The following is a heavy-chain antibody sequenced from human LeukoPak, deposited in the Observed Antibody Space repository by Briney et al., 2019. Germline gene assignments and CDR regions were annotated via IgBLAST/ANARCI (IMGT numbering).Heavy chain of an antibody. CDR3: ARLSSSWILDY. D-gene: IGHD6-13*01. CDR2: IYYSGST. CDR1: GGSISSRNYF. V-gene: IGHV4-39*01. J-gene: IGHJ4*02. Sequence: SETLSLTCTVSGGSISSRNYFWGWIRQPPGKGLEWIGSIYYSGSTYYNPSLKSRVTISVDTSKNQFSLNLNSVTAADTAVYYCARLSSSWILDYWGQGTLVTVSS.